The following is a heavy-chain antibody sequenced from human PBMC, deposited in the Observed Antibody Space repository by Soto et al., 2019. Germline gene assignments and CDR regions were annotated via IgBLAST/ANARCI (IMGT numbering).Heavy chain of an antibody. J-gene: IGHJ4*02. CDR3: ARGGDGDNFGAGY. D-gene: IGHD2-21*01. CDR1: GGGNLRDYR. Sequence: QVQLVQSGAEVKEPGSSVKVSCKASGGGNLRDYRTTWVRRAPGQGLEWMGGIIPKLGSANYAQNFQGRVTITADESTNTVYMELRSLRSDDTAVYDCARGGDGDNFGAGYWGQGTPVTVSS. V-gene: IGHV1-69*01. CDR2: IIPKLGSA.